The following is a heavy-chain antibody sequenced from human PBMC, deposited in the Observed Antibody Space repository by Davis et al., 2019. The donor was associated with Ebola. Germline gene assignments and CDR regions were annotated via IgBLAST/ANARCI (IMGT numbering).Heavy chain of an antibody. Sequence: ASVTVSCQASGYTFTGYYMHWVRQAPGQGLEWMGWINPNSGGTNYAQKFQGRVTMTRDTSISTAYMELSRLRSDDTAVYYCAKATVVTPFGAFDIWGQGTMVTVSS. CDR1: GYTFTGYY. CDR2: INPNSGGT. J-gene: IGHJ3*02. D-gene: IGHD4-23*01. V-gene: IGHV1-2*02. CDR3: AKATVVTPFGAFDI.